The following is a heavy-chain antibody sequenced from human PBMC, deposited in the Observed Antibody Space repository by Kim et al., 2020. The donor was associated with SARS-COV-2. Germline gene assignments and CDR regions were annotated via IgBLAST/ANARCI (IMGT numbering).Heavy chain of an antibody. V-gene: IGHV4-59*08. CDR1: GGSISSYY. Sequence: SETLSLTCTASGGSISSYYWSWIRQPPGKGLEWIGYIYYSGSTNYNPSLKSRVTISVDTSKNQFSLKLSSVTAADTAVYYCARRGMAYDILTGYPTGDAFDIWGQGTMVTVSS. D-gene: IGHD3-9*01. CDR2: IYYSGST. J-gene: IGHJ3*02. CDR3: ARRGMAYDILTGYPTGDAFDI.